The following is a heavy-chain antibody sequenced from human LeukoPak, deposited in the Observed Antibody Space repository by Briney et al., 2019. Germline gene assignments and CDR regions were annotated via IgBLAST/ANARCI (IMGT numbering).Heavy chain of an antibody. CDR1: GGSFSGYY. CDR3: ARRGGRYSSSWYGRNWFDP. V-gene: IGHV4-34*01. CDR2: INLSGST. Sequence: SETLSLTCAVYGGSFSGYYWSWIRQPPGKGVEWIGEINLSGSTNYNPSLKSRVTISVDTSKNQFSLKLSSVTAADTAVYYCARRGGRYSSSWYGRNWFDPWGQGTLVTVSS. D-gene: IGHD6-13*01. J-gene: IGHJ5*02.